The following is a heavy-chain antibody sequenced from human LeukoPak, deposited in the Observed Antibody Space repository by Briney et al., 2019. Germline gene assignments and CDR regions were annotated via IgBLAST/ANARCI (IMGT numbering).Heavy chain of an antibody. D-gene: IGHD1-1*01. CDR2: ISYDGSNK. CDR1: GFDFGAYE. V-gene: IGHV3-30*04. CDR3: ARDRMEGTYYYYYYMDV. Sequence: PGGSPRLSCAASGFDFGAYEMNWVRQAPGKGLEWVAVISYDGSNKYYADSVKGRFTISRDNSKNTLYLQMNSLRAEDTAVYYCARDRMEGTYYYYYYMDVWGKGTTVTVSS. J-gene: IGHJ6*03.